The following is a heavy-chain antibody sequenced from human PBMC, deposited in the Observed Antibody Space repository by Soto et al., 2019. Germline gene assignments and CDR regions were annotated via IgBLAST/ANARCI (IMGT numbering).Heavy chain of an antibody. D-gene: IGHD3-22*01. CDR3: AHIGIVVARNWFDP. CDR1: GFSLSTSGVG. CDR2: IYWDDDK. V-gene: IGHV2-5*02. Sequence: QITLKESGPTLVKPTQTLTLTCTFSGFSLSTSGVGVGWIRQPPGKALEWLALIYWDDDKRYSPSLKSRLTITKDTSKNQVVLTMTNMDPVDTATYYCAHIGIVVARNWFDPWGQGTLVTVSS. J-gene: IGHJ5*02.